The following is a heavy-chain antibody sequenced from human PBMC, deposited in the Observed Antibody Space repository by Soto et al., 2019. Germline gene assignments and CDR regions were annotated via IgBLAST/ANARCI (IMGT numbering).Heavy chain of an antibody. CDR2: INPNSGGT. D-gene: IGHD1-7*01. CDR1: GDTFTGYY. J-gene: IGHJ4*02. CDR3: ARDVSGITGTPGDY. V-gene: IGHV1-2*04. Sequence: ASVKVSCKASGDTFTGYYMHWVRQAPGQGLEWMGWINPNSGGTNYAQKFQGWVTMTRDTSISTAYMELSRLRSDDTAVYYCARDVSGITGTPGDYWGQGTLVTVSS.